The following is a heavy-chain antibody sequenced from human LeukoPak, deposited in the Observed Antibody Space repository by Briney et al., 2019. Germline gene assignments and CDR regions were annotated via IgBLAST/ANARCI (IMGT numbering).Heavy chain of an antibody. J-gene: IGHJ4*02. V-gene: IGHV4-30-4*08. Sequence: SETLSLTCTVSGDSISSGAYYWSWIRQPPGKGLEWIGYISHSGITYYNPSLKSRVTISLNTSRNQFSLKLSSVTAADTAVYYCARASIFWGFSFGDYWGQGTLVTVSS. D-gene: IGHD3-3*01. CDR2: ISHSGIT. CDR1: GDSISSGAYY. CDR3: ARASIFWGFSFGDY.